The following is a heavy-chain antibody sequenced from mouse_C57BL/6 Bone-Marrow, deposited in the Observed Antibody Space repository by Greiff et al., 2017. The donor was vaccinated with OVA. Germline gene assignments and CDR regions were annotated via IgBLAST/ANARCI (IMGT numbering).Heavy chain of an antibody. Sequence: EVMLVESGGGLVQPGGSLKLSCAASGFTFSDYGMAWVRQAPRKGPEWVAFISNLAYSIYYADTVTGRFTISRENAKNTLYLEMSSLRSEDTAMYYCARDYDYDQAWFAYWGQGTLVTVSA. CDR2: ISNLAYSI. D-gene: IGHD2-4*01. CDR3: ARDYDYDQAWFAY. V-gene: IGHV5-15*01. CDR1: GFTFSDYG. J-gene: IGHJ3*01.